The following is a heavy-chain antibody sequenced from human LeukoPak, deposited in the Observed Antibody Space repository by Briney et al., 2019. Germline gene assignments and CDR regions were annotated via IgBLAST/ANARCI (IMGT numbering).Heavy chain of an antibody. D-gene: IGHD2-2*01. Sequence: PSETLSLTCTVSGGSISSYYWSWIRQPPEKGLEWIGYIYYSGSTNYNPSLKSRVTISVDTSKNQFSLKLSSVTAADTAVYYCARGGIVVVPAAPQGVDYWGQGTLVTVSS. CDR2: IYYSGST. CDR3: ARGGIVVVPAAPQGVDY. V-gene: IGHV4-59*08. J-gene: IGHJ4*02. CDR1: GGSISSYY.